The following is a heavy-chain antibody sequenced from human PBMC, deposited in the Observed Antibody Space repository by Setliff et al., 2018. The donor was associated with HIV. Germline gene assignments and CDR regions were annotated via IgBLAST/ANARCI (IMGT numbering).Heavy chain of an antibody. D-gene: IGHD3-22*01. CDR3: ARASSMYYYDSSDYFLDAFDI. CDR2: IYYSGST. CDR1: GGSISSGGYY. J-gene: IGHJ3*02. V-gene: IGHV4-31*03. Sequence: PSETLSLTCTVSGGSISSGGYYWSWIRQHPGKGLEWIGYIYYSGSTYYNPSLKSRVTISVDTSKNQFSLKLSSATAAYTAVYYCARASSMYYYDSSDYFLDAFDILGQGTMVTVSS.